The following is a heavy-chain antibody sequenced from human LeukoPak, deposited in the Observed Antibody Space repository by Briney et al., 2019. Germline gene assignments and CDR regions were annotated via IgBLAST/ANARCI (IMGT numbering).Heavy chain of an antibody. CDR3: AREQLVYYHYMDV. CDR1: GGSISSSSYY. V-gene: IGHV4-39*07. Sequence: PSETLSLTCTVSGGSISSSSYYWGWIRQPPGKGLEWIGSIYYSGSTYYNPSLKSRVTISVDTSKNQFSLKLSSVTAADTAVYYCAREQLVYYHYMDVWGKGTTVTVSS. CDR2: IYYSGST. J-gene: IGHJ6*03. D-gene: IGHD6-6*01.